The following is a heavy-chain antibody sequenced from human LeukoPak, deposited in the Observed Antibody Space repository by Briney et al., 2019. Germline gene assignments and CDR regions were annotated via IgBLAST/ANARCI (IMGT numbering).Heavy chain of an antibody. D-gene: IGHD3-22*01. CDR2: IYSGGST. Sequence: GGSLRLSCAASGFIVSSNYMSWVRQAPGKGLECVSVIYSGGSTYYADSVKGRFTISRDSSKNTLYLQMNSLRVEDTAVYYCARKTDSSGSGDYWGQGTLVTVSS. CDR3: ARKTDSSGSGDY. CDR1: GFIVSSNY. J-gene: IGHJ4*02. V-gene: IGHV3-53*01.